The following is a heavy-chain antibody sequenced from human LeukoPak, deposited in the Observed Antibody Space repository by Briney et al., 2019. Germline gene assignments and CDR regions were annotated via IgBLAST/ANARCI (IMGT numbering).Heavy chain of an antibody. CDR1: GFTFSSYA. V-gene: IGHV3-23*01. J-gene: IGHJ4*02. CDR2: ISGSGGST. D-gene: IGHD5-18*01. Sequence: GGSLRLSCAASGFTFSSYAMSWVRQAPGKGLEWVSAISGSGGSTYYADSVKGRFTISRDNSKNTLYLQMNSLRAEDTAVYYCARGRHSYGYGPYYFDYWGQGTLVTVSS. CDR3: ARGRHSYGYGPYYFDY.